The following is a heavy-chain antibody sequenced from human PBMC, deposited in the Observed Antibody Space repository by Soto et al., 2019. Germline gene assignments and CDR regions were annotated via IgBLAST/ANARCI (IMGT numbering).Heavy chain of an antibody. CDR2: INAGNGNT. D-gene: IGHD6-13*01. Sequence: ASVKVSCKASGYTFTSYAMHWVRQAPGQRLEWMGWINAGNGNTKYSQKFQGRVTITRDTSASTAYMELSSLRSEDTAVYYCAMPYWTYSSSWYAFDYWGQGTLVTVSS. CDR1: GYTFTSYA. V-gene: IGHV1-3*01. J-gene: IGHJ4*02. CDR3: AMPYWTYSSSWYAFDY.